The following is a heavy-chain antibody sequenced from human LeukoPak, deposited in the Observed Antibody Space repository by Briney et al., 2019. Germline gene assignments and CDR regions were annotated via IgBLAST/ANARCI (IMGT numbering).Heavy chain of an antibody. J-gene: IGHJ4*02. CDR3: AKDEGFRHWLARNYFDY. D-gene: IGHD6-19*01. Sequence: PGGSLRLSCAASGFTFSNYAMHWVRQAPGKGLEWVAVMSYDGNNKNYADSVKGRFTISRDNSKNTLYLQMSSLTSDDTAVYYCAKDEGFRHWLARNYFDYWGQGTLVTVSS. V-gene: IGHV3-30*18. CDR1: GFTFSNYA. CDR2: MSYDGNNK.